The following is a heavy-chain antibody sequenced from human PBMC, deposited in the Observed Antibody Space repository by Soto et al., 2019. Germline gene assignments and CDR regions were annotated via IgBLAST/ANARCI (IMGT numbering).Heavy chain of an antibody. CDR3: ARSPRSSQYFDF. CDR2: IYPGDHET. Sequence: GESLKISCQRSGYTFSNFWIGWVRQLPGQGLEWMGIIYPGDHETRYSPSFLGKVTISAETSINTAYLQWSSLEASDSAFYFCARSPRSSQYFDFCSQGALVTVSS. CDR1: GYTFSNFW. D-gene: IGHD6-13*01. J-gene: IGHJ4*02. V-gene: IGHV5-51*01.